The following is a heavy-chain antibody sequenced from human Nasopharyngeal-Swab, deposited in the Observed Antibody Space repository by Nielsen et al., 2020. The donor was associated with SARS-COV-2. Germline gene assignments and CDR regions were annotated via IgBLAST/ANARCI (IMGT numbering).Heavy chain of an antibody. V-gene: IGHV4-38-2*02. J-gene: IGHJ5*02. CDR1: GYSISSGYY. CDR3: ARELSNTPKYNWFDP. Sequence: SETLSLTCTVSGYSISSGYYWAWIRQPPGKGLEWIGSIYHGGSTYYTPSLESRVTISVDTSNNHFSLKLTSVTAADTAVSYCARELSNTPKYNWFDPWGQGTLVTVSS. D-gene: IGHD5-18*01. CDR2: IYHGGST.